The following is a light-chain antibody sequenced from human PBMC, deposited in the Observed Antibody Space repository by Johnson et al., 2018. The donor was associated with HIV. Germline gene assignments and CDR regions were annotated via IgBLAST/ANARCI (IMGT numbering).Light chain of an antibody. Sequence: QSVLTQPPSVSAAPGQKVTVSCSGSNTNIGNDFVSWYQQLPGKAPRLLIYDNNKRPSGIPDRFSGSKSGTSATLGITRLQTGDEADYYGVGWDSSLSGYVFGTGTTVTVL. V-gene: IGLV1-51*01. CDR3: VGWDSSLSGYV. CDR1: NTNIGNDF. J-gene: IGLJ1*01. CDR2: DNN.